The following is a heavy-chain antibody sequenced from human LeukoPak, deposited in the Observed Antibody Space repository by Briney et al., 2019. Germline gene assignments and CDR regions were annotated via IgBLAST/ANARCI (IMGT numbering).Heavy chain of an antibody. V-gene: IGHV5-10-1*01. Sequence: GESLRISCQGSGYSFTSYWISWVRQMPGKGLEWMGRIDPSDSYTNYSPSFQGHVTISADKSISTAYLQWSSLKASDTAMYYCAQTNCSGGSCYSADSWFDPWGQGTLVTVSS. CDR3: AQTNCSGGSCYSADSWFDP. D-gene: IGHD2-15*01. J-gene: IGHJ5*02. CDR1: GYSFTSYW. CDR2: IDPSDSYT.